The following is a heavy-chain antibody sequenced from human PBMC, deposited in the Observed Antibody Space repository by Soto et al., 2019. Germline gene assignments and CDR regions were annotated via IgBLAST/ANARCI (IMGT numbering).Heavy chain of an antibody. CDR3: ARDGRPNYYYGMDV. Sequence: ASVKVSCKASGYTFTSYGISWVRQAPGQGLEWMGWISAYNGHTNYAQKFQGRVTMTTDTSTSTAYMELRSLRSDDTAMYYCARDGRPNYYYGMDVWGQGTTVTVSS. D-gene: IGHD1-1*01. CDR1: GYTFTSYG. CDR2: ISAYNGHT. V-gene: IGHV1-18*01. J-gene: IGHJ6*02.